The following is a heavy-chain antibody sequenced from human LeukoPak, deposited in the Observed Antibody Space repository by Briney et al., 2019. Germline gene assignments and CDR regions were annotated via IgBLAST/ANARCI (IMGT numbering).Heavy chain of an antibody. CDR1: GYTFTSYD. J-gene: IGHJ5*02. Sequence: ASVNVSFKASGYTFTSYDINWVRQATGQGLEWMGWMNSNSGYTGYAQKFQGRVTMTRNTSISTAYMELSSLRSEDTAVYYCARGPDCSSTSCSSDWLFWFDPWGQGNLVTVSS. CDR2: MNSNSGYT. V-gene: IGHV1-8*01. D-gene: IGHD2-2*01. CDR3: ARGPDCSSTSCSSDWLFWFDP.